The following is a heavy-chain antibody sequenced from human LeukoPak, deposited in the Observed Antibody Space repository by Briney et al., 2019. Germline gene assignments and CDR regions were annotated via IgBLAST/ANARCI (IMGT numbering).Heavy chain of an antibody. CDR1: GYTFTSYG. V-gene: IGHV1-18*01. CDR2: INAYNGNT. Sequence: ASVKVSCQASGYTFTSYGISWVRQAPGQGLEWMGWINAYNGNTNYAQKLQGRVTMTTDTSTSTAYMELRSLRSDDTAVYYCARVRGYYDSSGYFDYWGQGTLVTVSS. D-gene: IGHD3-22*01. CDR3: ARVRGYYDSSGYFDY. J-gene: IGHJ4*02.